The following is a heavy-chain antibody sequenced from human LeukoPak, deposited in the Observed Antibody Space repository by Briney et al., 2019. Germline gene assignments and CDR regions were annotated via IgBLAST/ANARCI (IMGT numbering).Heavy chain of an antibody. CDR2: IYHSGST. CDR3: ARRYQLLYPFDY. Sequence: GSIYHSGSTYYNPSLKSRVTISVDTSKNQFSLKLSSVTAADTAVYYCARRYQLLYPFDYWGQGTLVTVSS. V-gene: IGHV4-38-2*01. J-gene: IGHJ4*02. D-gene: IGHD2-2*02.